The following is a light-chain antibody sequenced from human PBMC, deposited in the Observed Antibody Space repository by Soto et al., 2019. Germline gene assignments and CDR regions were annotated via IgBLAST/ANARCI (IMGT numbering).Light chain of an antibody. CDR3: QQYNSYPWT. CDR1: QNVNKW. Sequence: DVQMTLSPSTLSASVGDRVTITCRASQNVNKWLAWFQQTPGKAPKLLISDAFRLESGVPSRFRGSGSGTEFSLAMSSLQPDDFAAYYCQQYNSYPWTFGQGTKVDIK. CDR2: DAF. V-gene: IGKV1-5*01. J-gene: IGKJ1*01.